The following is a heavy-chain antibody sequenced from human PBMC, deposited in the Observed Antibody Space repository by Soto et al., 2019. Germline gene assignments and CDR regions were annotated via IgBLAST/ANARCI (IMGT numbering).Heavy chain of an antibody. CDR2: ISGDGRST. D-gene: IGHD2-21*01. J-gene: IGHJ1*01. V-gene: IGHV3-74*01. CDR1: GVTFNNYW. CDR3: AVGGYSGAGLYYPTEH. Sequence: EVQLVESGGGLVQPGGSLRLSCTASGVTFNNYWLHWVRQAPGKGLVWVSRISGDGRSTTYEDSVQGRFTITRDNAKNPVYLQMNSLRAVDTAVYHCAVGGYSGAGLYYPTEHWGQGTLVTVSS.